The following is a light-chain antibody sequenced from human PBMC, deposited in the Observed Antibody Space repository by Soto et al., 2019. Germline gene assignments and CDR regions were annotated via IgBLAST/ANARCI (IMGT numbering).Light chain of an antibody. Sequence: EIVMTQSPATLSVSPGERATLSCRAGQSLSNNLAWYQQKSGQAPRLLIYGVSTRATGTPDRFSGSGSGTEFTLTIRRLEPEDFAVYFCQHYVYPQWTFGPGTKVDIK. CDR1: QSLSNN. J-gene: IGKJ1*01. CDR2: GVS. V-gene: IGKV3D-15*01. CDR3: QHYVYPQWT.